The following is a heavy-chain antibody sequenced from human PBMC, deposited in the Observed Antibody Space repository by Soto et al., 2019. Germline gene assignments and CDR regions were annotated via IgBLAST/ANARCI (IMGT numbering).Heavy chain of an antibody. Sequence: SPTLSLTCAISGDSVSSNSAAWNWIRQSPSRGLEWLGRTYYRSKWYNDYAVSVKSRLTINPDTSKNQFSLQLNSVTPEDTAVYYCARDAGIAARHDPFYFDYWGQGTLVTVSS. J-gene: IGHJ4*02. D-gene: IGHD6-6*01. CDR3: ARDAGIAARHDPFYFDY. V-gene: IGHV6-1*01. CDR1: GDSVSSNSAA. CDR2: TYYRSKWYN.